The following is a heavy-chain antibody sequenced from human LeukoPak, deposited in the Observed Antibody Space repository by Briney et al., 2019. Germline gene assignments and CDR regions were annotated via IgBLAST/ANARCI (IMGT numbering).Heavy chain of an antibody. CDR3: ARHGWQLSDLDV. V-gene: IGHV4-59*08. D-gene: IGHD5-24*01. CDR1: GGSISRYY. CDR2: IYYSGTT. Sequence: SETLSLTCTVSGGSISRYYWSWIRQPPGKGLEWIGYIYYSGTTNYNPSLKSRVTISVDTSKNQFSLKLSPVTAADTAVYYCARHGWQLSDLDVWGQGTTVTVSS. J-gene: IGHJ6*02.